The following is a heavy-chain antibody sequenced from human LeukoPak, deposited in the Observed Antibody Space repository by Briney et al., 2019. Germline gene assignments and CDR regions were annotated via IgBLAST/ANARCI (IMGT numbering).Heavy chain of an antibody. CDR3: ARVVVAATPRYYGMDV. D-gene: IGHD2-15*01. V-gene: IGHV4-4*02. CDR2: IYHSGST. CDR1: GGSISSSNW. Sequence: SGTLSLTCAVSGGSISSSNWWSWVRQPPGKGLEWIGEIYHSGSTNYNPSLKSRVTISVDKSKNQFSLKLSSVTAADTAVYYCARVVVAATPRYYGMDVWGQGTTVTVSS. J-gene: IGHJ6*02.